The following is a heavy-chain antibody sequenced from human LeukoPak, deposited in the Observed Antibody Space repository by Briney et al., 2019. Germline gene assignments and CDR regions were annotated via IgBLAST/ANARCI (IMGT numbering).Heavy chain of an antibody. V-gene: IGHV3-21*01. CDR2: ISSSSSYI. CDR1: GFTFSSYS. D-gene: IGHD3-22*01. J-gene: IGHJ4*02. Sequence: GGSLRLSCAASGFTFSSYSMNWVRQAPGKGLEWVSSISSSSSYIYYADSVKGRFTISRDNAKNSLYLQMNSLRAEDTAVYYCASGGIYDSSGYYPDCFDYWGQGTLVTVSS. CDR3: ASGGIYDSSGYYPDCFDY.